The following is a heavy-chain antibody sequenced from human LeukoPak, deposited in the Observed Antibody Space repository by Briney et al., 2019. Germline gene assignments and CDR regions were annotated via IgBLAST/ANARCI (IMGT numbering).Heavy chain of an antibody. Sequence: SETLSLTCTVSGGSISSYYWSWIRQPPGKGLEWIGEINHSGSTNYNPSLKSRVTISVDTSKNQFSLKLSSVTAADTAVYYCARVRSLFGIFGVVLMYYFDYWGQGTLVTVSS. CDR1: GGSISSYY. CDR2: INHSGST. V-gene: IGHV4-34*01. CDR3: ARVRSLFGIFGVVLMYYFDY. D-gene: IGHD3-3*01. J-gene: IGHJ4*02.